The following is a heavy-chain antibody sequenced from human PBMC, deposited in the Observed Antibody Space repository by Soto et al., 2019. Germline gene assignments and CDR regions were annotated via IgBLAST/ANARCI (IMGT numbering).Heavy chain of an antibody. Sequence: EVQLLESGGGLVQPGGSLRLSCAASGFTFSSYAMSWVRQAPGKGLEWVSAISGSGCSTYYAYSVNGRFTISSDNSKNTLYLQMNSLGDEDKAVYYCVTPDYSSSWYYYDYWGQGARVTVSS. J-gene: IGHJ4*02. CDR1: GFTFSSYA. CDR3: VTPDYSSSWYYYDY. V-gene: IGHV3-23*01. CDR2: ISGSGCST. D-gene: IGHD6-13*01.